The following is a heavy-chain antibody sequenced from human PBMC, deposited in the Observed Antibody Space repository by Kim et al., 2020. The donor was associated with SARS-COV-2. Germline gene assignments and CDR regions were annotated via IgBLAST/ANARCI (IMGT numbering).Heavy chain of an antibody. CDR1: GGTFSSYA. J-gene: IGHJ4*02. D-gene: IGHD3-10*01. CDR3: ARDHRVRGVYFDY. Sequence: SVKVSCKASGGTFSSYAISWVRQAPGQGLEWMGRIIPILGIANYAQKFQGRVTITADKSTSTAYMELSSLRSEDTAVYYCARDHRVRGVYFDYWGQGTL. V-gene: IGHV1-69*04. CDR2: IIPILGIA.